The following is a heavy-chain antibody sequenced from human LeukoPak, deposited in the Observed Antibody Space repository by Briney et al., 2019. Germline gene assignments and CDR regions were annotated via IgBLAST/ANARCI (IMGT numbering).Heavy chain of an antibody. CDR3: ARDPDTILGVNFDY. D-gene: IGHD1-26*01. V-gene: IGHV3-48*03. CDR1: GFTFSSFE. Sequence: PGGSLRLSCAASGFTFSSFEMNWVRQAPGRGLEWVSYISGADNTIYYADSVKGRFTISRDNAKNSLFLQMHSLRAEDTAVYYCARDPDTILGVNFDYWGQGTLVTVSS. CDR2: ISGADNTI. J-gene: IGHJ4*02.